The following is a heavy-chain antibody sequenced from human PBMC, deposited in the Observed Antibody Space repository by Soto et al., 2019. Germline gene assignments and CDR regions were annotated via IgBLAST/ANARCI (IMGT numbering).Heavy chain of an antibody. Sequence: SETLSLTCTVSDDSFRGAEYYWSWIRQPLGKGPEWIGYTYYNGDTKYNPALRSRVTMSEDTSKNQFSLRLSSVTAADTAVYFCARGTAYINGWRTFDLWGRGILVTVSS. CDR1: DDSFRGAEYY. CDR2: TYYNGDT. J-gene: IGHJ4*02. V-gene: IGHV4-61*08. D-gene: IGHD6-19*01. CDR3: ARGTAYINGWRTFDL.